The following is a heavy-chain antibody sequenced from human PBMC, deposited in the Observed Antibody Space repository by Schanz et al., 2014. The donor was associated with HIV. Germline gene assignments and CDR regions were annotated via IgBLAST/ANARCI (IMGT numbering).Heavy chain of an antibody. J-gene: IGHJ4*02. CDR3: AKAKGSYSATTFYFDF. V-gene: IGHV3-23*04. CDR1: GFTFTNHA. Sequence: EVQLVESGGGLAQPGGSLTLSCAASGFTFTNHALSWVRQAPGRGLEWVSTVIGSGVRTISADSVKGRFTISRDNSKNTLSLHMNSLRVEDTAVYYCAKAKGSYSATTFYFDFWGQGTLVTVSS. CDR2: VIGSGVRT. D-gene: IGHD1-26*01.